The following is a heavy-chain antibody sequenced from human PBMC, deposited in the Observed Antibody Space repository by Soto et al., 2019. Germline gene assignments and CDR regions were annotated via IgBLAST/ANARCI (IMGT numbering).Heavy chain of an antibody. V-gene: IGHV4-59*08. Sequence: SETLSLTCTVSGGSISSYYWSWIRQPPGKGLEWIGYIYYSGSTNYNPSLKSRVTISVDTSKNQFSLKLSSVTAADTAVYYCAGVRIAVAGTRFDYWGQGTLVTVSS. J-gene: IGHJ4*02. CDR2: IYYSGST. D-gene: IGHD6-19*01. CDR3: AGVRIAVAGTRFDY. CDR1: GGSISSYY.